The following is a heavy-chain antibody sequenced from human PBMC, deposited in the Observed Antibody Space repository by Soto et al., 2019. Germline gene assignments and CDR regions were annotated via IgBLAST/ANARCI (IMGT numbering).Heavy chain of an antibody. CDR3: ARISGTTNAYYYYYGMDV. J-gene: IGHJ6*02. V-gene: IGHV1-18*01. D-gene: IGHD1-7*01. Sequence: QVQLVQSGAEVKKPGASVKVSCKASGYTFSSYGISWVRQAPGQGLEWMGWISGYNGNTDYAQKVQGRVTMTTDTSTSIAYMDMRSLRSDDTAVYYCARISGTTNAYYYYYGMDVRGQGTTVTVSS. CDR1: GYTFSSYG. CDR2: ISGYNGNT.